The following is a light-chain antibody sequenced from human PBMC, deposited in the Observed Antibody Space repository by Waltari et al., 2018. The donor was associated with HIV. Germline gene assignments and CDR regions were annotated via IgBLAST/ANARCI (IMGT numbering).Light chain of an antibody. V-gene: IGKV1-12*01. CDR1: QDIATW. CDR2: VAS. Sequence: DIQMTQSPSYVSASVGDRVTISCRASQDIATWLVWYQQKPRQAPKLLIYVASSLQSGAPSRFSGNGSGTDFTFTINSLQPEDLATDYCQQANSFPLTFGGGTKVEI. J-gene: IGKJ4*01. CDR3: QQANSFPLT.